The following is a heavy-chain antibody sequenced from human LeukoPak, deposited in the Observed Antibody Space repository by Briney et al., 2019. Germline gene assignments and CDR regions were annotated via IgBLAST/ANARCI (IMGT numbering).Heavy chain of an antibody. CDR2: IYRSGST. V-gene: IGHV4-4*02. CDR1: GGSISSSNW. D-gene: IGHD3-10*01. Sequence: PSETLSLTCAVSGGSISSSNWWRWVRQPPGKGLEWIGEIYRSGSTNYNPSLKSRVTISVDKSKNQFSLKLSSVTAADTAVYYCARAFYYYGSGSNGGNWFDPWGQGTLVTVSS. J-gene: IGHJ5*02. CDR3: ARAFYYYGSGSNGGNWFDP.